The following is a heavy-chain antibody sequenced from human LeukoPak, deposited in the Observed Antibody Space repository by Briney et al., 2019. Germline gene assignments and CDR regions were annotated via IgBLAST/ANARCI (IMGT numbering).Heavy chain of an antibody. CDR1: GGSISSYY. J-gene: IGHJ4*02. CDR3: ARSGYSYGYLYYFDY. Sequence: SETLSLTCTVSGGSISSYYWSWIRQPPGKGLEWIGYIYYSGSTNYNPSLKSRVTISVDTSKNQFSLKLSPVTAADTAVYYCARSGYSYGYLYYFDYWGQGTLVTVSS. D-gene: IGHD5-18*01. CDR2: IYYSGST. V-gene: IGHV4-59*01.